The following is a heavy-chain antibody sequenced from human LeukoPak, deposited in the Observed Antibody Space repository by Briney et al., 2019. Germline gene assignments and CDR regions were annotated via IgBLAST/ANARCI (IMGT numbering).Heavy chain of an antibody. V-gene: IGHV4-39*07. CDR3: ARVRIMITFGGVIVDVYDY. D-gene: IGHD3-16*02. Sequence: SETLSLTCTVSGGSISSSSYYWGWIRQPPGKGLEWIGSIYYSGSTYYNPSLKSRVTILVDTSKNQFSLKLSSVTAADTAVYYCARVRIMITFGGVIVDVYDYWGQGTLVTVSS. J-gene: IGHJ4*02. CDR2: IYYSGST. CDR1: GGSISSSSYY.